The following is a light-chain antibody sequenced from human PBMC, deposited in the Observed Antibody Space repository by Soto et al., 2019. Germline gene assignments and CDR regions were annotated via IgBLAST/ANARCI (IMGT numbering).Light chain of an antibody. J-gene: IGLJ3*02. CDR2: NNN. CDR1: SSNIGSNT. CDR3: AAWDDSLIAWV. Sequence: QSVLTQPPSASGTPGQRVTISCSGSSSNIGSNTVNWYQQLPGTAPKLLIYNNNQRPSGVPDRFSGSKSGTSASLAISGLQSEDEADYYCAAWDDSLIAWVFGGGTQLTVL. V-gene: IGLV1-44*01.